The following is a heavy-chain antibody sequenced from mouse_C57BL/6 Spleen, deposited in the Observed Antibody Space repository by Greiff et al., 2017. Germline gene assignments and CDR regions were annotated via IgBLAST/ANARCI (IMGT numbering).Heavy chain of an antibody. D-gene: IGHD1-1*01. Sequence: VQLQQSGPELVKPGASVKISCKASGYTFTDYYIHWVKQRPGQGLEWIGWIFPGSGSTYYNEKFKGKATLTVDKSSSTAYMLRSSLTSEDSAVYFGAEEGAYYEGFAYWGQGTLVTVSA. CDR3: AEEGAYYEGFAY. J-gene: IGHJ3*01. CDR1: GYTFTDYY. V-gene: IGHV1-75*01. CDR2: IFPGSGST.